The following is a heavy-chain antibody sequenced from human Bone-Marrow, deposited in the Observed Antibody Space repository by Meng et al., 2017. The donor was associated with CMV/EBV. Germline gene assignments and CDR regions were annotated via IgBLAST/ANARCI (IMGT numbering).Heavy chain of an antibody. J-gene: IGHJ4*02. CDR2: MNPNSGNT. CDR3: ARGRIFGTY. V-gene: IGHV1-8*01. D-gene: IGHD3-3*01. CDR1: GYTFTSYD. Sequence: ASVKVSCKASGYTFTSYDINWVRQATGQGLEWMGWMNPNSGNTGYAQKFQGRVTLTRKTSTNTAYMELSNLRSEDTAVYYCARGRIFGTYWGQGTLVTVSS.